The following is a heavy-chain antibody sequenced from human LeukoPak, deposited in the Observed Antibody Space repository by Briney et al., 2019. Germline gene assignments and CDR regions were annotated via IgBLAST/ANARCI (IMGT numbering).Heavy chain of an antibody. Sequence: AESLKISCKGSGYSFTSYWIGWMRQMPGKGLEWMGIIYPGDSDTTYSPSFQGQVTISADKSISTAYLQWSSLKASDTAMYYCARHYYRSGSPFDYWGQRTLVSVSP. V-gene: IGHV5-51*01. CDR2: IYPGDSDT. CDR1: GYSFTSYW. CDR3: ARHYYRSGSPFDY. J-gene: IGHJ4*02. D-gene: IGHD3-10*01.